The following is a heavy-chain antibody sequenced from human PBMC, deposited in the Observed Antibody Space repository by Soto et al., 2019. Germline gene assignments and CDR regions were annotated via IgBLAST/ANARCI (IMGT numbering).Heavy chain of an antibody. D-gene: IGHD6-19*01. Sequence: GGSLRLSCAASGFTFSSYAMSWVRQAPGKGLEWVSAISGSGGSTYYADSVKGRFTNSRDNSKNTLYLQMNSLRAEDTAVYYCAKKISVPAYYYGMDVWGQGTTVTVSS. V-gene: IGHV3-23*01. J-gene: IGHJ6*02. CDR1: GFTFSSYA. CDR3: AKKISVPAYYYGMDV. CDR2: ISGSGGST.